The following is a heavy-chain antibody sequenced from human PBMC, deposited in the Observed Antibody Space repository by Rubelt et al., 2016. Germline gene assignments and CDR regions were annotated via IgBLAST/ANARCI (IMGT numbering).Heavy chain of an antibody. CDR3: ARELGYCSGGSCYGGTFNY. Sequence: GGGLVQPGGSLRLSCSASGFTFSTYAMTWVRQAPGKGLEWIGEINHSGSTIYNPSLTSRVTISGDTSKNQFYLKLSSMTAADTAVYYCARELGYCSGGSCYGGTFNYWGQGTLVTVSS. J-gene: IGHJ4*02. CDR2: INHSGST. CDR1: GFTFSTYA. V-gene: IGHV4-34*01. D-gene: IGHD2-15*01.